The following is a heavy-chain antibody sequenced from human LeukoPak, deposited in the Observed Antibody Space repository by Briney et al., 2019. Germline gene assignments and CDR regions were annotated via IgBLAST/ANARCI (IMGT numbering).Heavy chain of an antibody. V-gene: IGHV3-23*01. CDR1: GFTFSSYA. J-gene: IGHJ5*02. D-gene: IGHD3-22*01. CDR2: ISGSGGST. Sequence: GGSLRLSCAASGFTFSSYAMSWVRQAPGKGLEWVSAISGSGGSTYYADSVEGRFTISRDNSKNTLYPQMNSLRAEDTAVYYCAKGSHDSSGYSRFDPWGQGTLVTVSS. CDR3: AKGSHDSSGYSRFDP.